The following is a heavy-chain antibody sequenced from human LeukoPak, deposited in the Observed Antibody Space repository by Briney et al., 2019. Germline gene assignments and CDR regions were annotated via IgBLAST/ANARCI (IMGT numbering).Heavy chain of an antibody. J-gene: IGHJ4*02. CDR2: IKQDGSDK. D-gene: IGHD6-13*01. V-gene: IGHV3-7*01. CDR1: GFTVSSYW. Sequence: GGSLRLSWAASGFTVSSYWMSWVRQAAGEWLEWVANIKQDGSDKYYVDSVKGRFTISRDNAKNSLYLQMTSPRAEDTAVYYCAREHGSSWYRKYYFDYWGQGTLVTVSS. CDR3: AREHGSSWYRKYYFDY.